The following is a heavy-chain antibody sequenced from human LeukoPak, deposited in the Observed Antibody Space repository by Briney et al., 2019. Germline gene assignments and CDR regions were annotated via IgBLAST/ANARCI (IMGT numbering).Heavy chain of an antibody. V-gene: IGHV3-11*03. Sequence: GGSLRLSCGASGFTFSDYFMTWIRQAPGKGLEWVSYITSSSSYTNYADSVKGRFTISRDNAKNSLFLQMNSLRAEDTAVNYCASFSVGWGQGTLVTVSS. CDR1: GFTFSDYF. CDR2: ITSSSSYT. D-gene: IGHD2-15*01. J-gene: IGHJ4*02. CDR3: ASFSVG.